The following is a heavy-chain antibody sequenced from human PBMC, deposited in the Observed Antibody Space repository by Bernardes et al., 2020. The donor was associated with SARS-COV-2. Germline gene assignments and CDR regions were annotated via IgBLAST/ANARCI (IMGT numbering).Heavy chain of an antibody. Sequence: LSLTCAVYGGSFSGYYWSWIRQPPGKGLEWIGEINHSGSTNYNPSLKSRVTISVDTSKNQFSLKLSSVTAADTAVYYCARGVGPVTPLYYFDYWGQGTLVTVSS. V-gene: IGHV4-34*01. J-gene: IGHJ4*02. CDR2: INHSGST. CDR1: GGSFSGYY. CDR3: ARGVGPVTPLYYFDY. D-gene: IGHD4-4*01.